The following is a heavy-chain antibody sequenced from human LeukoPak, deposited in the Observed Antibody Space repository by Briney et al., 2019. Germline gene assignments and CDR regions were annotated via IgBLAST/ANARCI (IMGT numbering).Heavy chain of an antibody. J-gene: IGHJ6*03. V-gene: IGHV4-39*01. Sequence: SETLSLTCTVSGGSISSNIYYWGWIRQPPGKGLEWIGSIHYSGTTYYNPSLKSRVTISVDMSKNQFSLKLSSVTAADTAVYYCARLGGDIYFYYMDVWGKGTTVTVSS. CDR1: GGSISSNIYY. D-gene: IGHD3-9*01. CDR2: IHYSGTT. CDR3: ARLGGDIYFYYMDV.